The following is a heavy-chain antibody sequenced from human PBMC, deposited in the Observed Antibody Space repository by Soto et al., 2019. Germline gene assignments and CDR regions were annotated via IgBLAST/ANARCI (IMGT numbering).Heavy chain of an antibody. V-gene: IGHV1-2*02. Sequence: RASVKVSCKASGYTFTGYYMHWVRQAPGQGLEWMGWINPNSGGTNYAQKFQGRVTMTRDTSISTAYMELSRLRSDDTAVYYCARDRVAGTGMYYYGMDVWGQGTTVTVSS. CDR2: INPNSGGT. J-gene: IGHJ6*02. D-gene: IGHD6-19*01. CDR3: ARDRVAGTGMYYYGMDV. CDR1: GYTFTGYY.